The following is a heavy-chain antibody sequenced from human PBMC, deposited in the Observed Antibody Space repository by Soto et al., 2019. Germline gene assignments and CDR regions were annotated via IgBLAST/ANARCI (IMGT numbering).Heavy chain of an antibody. V-gene: IGHV3-30*03. CDR2: ISYDESNK. D-gene: IGHD1-26*01. CDR1: GFTFSHYG. J-gene: IGHJ4*02. CDR3: ARYSGKYQGPIDY. Sequence: QVQLVESGGGVVQPGRSLRLSCAASGFTFSHYGIHWVRQAPGKGLEWLAVISYDESNKHYADSVKGRFTVSRDNSKNTLYLQMNSLRAEDTAVYFCARYSGKYQGPIDYWGQGTLVTVSS.